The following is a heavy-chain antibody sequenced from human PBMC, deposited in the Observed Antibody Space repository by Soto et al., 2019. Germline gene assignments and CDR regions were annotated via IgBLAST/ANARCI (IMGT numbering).Heavy chain of an antibody. D-gene: IGHD1-26*01. CDR3: AKWPCCHSGSRSDAFDI. CDR1: GVTFSSYG. V-gene: IGHV3-30*18. J-gene: IGHJ3*02. CDR2: ISYDGSNK. Sequence: PGGSLRLSCAASGVTFSSYGMHWVRRAPGKGLEWVAVISYDGSNKYYADSVKGRFTISRDNSKNTLYLQMNSLRAEDTAVYYCAKWPCCHSGSRSDAFDIWGQGTMVTVSS.